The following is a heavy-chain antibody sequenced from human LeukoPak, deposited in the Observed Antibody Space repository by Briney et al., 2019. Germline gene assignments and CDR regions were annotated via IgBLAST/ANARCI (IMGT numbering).Heavy chain of an antibody. CDR3: ARDRRESSKPNDAFDI. D-gene: IGHD4-11*01. CDR2: IYTSGST. J-gene: IGHJ3*02. V-gene: IGHV4-61*02. Sequence: SQTLSLTCTVSGGSISSGSYYWSWIRQPAGKGLEWIGRIYTSGSTNYNPSLKSRVTISVDTSKNQFSLKLRSVTAADTAVYYCARDRRESSKPNDAFDIWGQGTMVTVSS. CDR1: GGSISSGSYY.